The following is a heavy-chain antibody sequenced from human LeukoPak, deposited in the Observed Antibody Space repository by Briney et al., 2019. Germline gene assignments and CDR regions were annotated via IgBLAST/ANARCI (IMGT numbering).Heavy chain of an antibody. D-gene: IGHD4-17*01. CDR2: VSHSGSRT. V-gene: IGHV3-23*01. CDR1: GFTFSPYA. Sequence: GGSLRLSCAASGFTFSPYAMSWVRQAPGKGLEWVSSVSHSGSRTYYVDSVKGRFTISRDNSKNTLYLQMNSLRAEDTAVYYCAKNVQGTTTVTTPFDYWGQGTLVTVSS. CDR3: AKNVQGTTTVTTPFDY. J-gene: IGHJ4*02.